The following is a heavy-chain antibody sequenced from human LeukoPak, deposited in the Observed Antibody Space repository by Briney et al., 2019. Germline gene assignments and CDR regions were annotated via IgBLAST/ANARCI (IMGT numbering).Heavy chain of an antibody. Sequence: PGXSLXLSCAASRFTFSDYYMTWIRQAPGKGLEWVSYISSSGGTIYYADSVKGRFTISRDNAKNSLYLQMNSLRAEDTAIYYCARDRGATNPRAFYVWGQGTMVTVSS. CDR3: ARDRGATNPRAFYV. CDR2: ISSSGGTI. CDR1: RFTFSDYY. D-gene: IGHD1-26*01. J-gene: IGHJ3*01. V-gene: IGHV3-11*04.